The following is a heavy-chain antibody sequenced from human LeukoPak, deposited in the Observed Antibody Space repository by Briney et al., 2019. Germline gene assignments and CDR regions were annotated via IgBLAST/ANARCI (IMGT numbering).Heavy chain of an antibody. Sequence: PGGSLRLSCAASGFSFSSYWMSWVRQAPGMRLEWVANIKTDGSEKYYVDSVRGRFTISRDNAKNSLYLQMNSLRAEDTAVYYCARAGGTYYGIAFDIWGQGTMVTVSS. CDR2: IKTDGSEK. CDR1: GFSFSSYW. J-gene: IGHJ3*02. CDR3: ARAGGTYYGIAFDI. D-gene: IGHD1-26*01. V-gene: IGHV3-7*01.